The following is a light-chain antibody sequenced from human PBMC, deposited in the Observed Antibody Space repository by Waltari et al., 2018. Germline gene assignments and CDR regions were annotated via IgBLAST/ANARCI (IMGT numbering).Light chain of an antibody. CDR1: RSDVGGYNY. Sequence: QSALTQPASVSGSPRQSITISCTGTRSDVGGYNYVSWYQQYPDKAPKLMIYDVSKRPSGVSNRFSGSKYGNTASLTISGLQAEDEADYYCCSYAGSSTHVLFGGGTKLTVL. V-gene: IGLV2-23*02. CDR2: DVS. J-gene: IGLJ2*01. CDR3: CSYAGSSTHVL.